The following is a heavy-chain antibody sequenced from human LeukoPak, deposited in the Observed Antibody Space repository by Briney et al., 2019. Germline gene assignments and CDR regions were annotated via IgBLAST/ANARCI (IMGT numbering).Heavy chain of an antibody. J-gene: IGHJ4*02. CDR3: SGVERYSRSYLVDY. CDR1: GLTLSSYS. V-gene: IGHV3-21*01. Sequence: GGSLSLSCPPSGLTLSSYSTNWVRHAPGEGREWVSSIRSSSRYISYADSVEGRLTISRDNAKNSLYLQMDSQRSEDTAVYYCSGVERYSRSYLVDYWGQGTLVTVSS. D-gene: IGHD1-26*01. CDR2: IRSSSRYI.